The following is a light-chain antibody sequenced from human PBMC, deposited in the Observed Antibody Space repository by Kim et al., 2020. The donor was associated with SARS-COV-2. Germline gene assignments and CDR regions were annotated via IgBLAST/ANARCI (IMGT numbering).Light chain of an antibody. CDR2: DAS. J-gene: IGKJ1*01. CDR1: QSISSW. V-gene: IGKV1-5*01. Sequence: LSASVGDRVTITCRASQSISSWLAWYQQKPGKAPKLLIYDASSLESGVPSRFSGSGSGTEFTLTISSLQPDDFATYYCQQYNSWTFGQGTKVEIK. CDR3: QQYNSWT.